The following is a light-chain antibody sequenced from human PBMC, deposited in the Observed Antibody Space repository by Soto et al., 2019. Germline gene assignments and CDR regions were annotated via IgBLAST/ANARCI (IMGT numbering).Light chain of an antibody. V-gene: IGKV1-12*01. CDR3: QQANSFPRT. J-gene: IGKJ2*01. CDR1: QGISSW. Sequence: DIQMTQSPSSVSAPVGDRVTITCGASQGISSWLAWYQQKTGQAHKPLIYAASSLQSAVPSRFSGSGSGTDFPLTISRLQPEDFATYYCQQANSFPRTFGQGTKLDIK. CDR2: AAS.